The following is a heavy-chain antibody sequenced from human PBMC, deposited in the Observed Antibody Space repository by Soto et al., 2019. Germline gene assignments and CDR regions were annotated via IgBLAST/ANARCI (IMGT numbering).Heavy chain of an antibody. V-gene: IGHV3-23*01. J-gene: IGHJ4*02. CDR1: GLTFSNYA. D-gene: IGHD5-12*01. Sequence: GGSLRLSCAASGLTFSNYAMNWVRQAPGKGLEWVSAISGSGESTYHADSVKGRFTISRDNSKNTLYLQMNSLRDEDTAVYYCAKDYKGSSILPGDDGYIDYWYQGTLLSGST. CDR3: AKDYKGSSILPGDDGYIDY. CDR2: ISGSGEST.